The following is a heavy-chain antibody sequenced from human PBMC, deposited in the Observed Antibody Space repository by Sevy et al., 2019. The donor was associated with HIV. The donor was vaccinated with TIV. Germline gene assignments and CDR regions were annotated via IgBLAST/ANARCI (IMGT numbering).Heavy chain of an antibody. J-gene: IGHJ3*02. CDR3: ASRAIAVAGRYAFDI. CDR2: ISDTGST. D-gene: IGHD6-19*01. CDR1: GGSITRSNYY. Sequence: SETLSLTCTVSGGSITRSNYYWGWIRQPPGKGLEWVGSISDTGSTYYNPSLKSRVTIYRDTSKNQFSLKLNSVTVADTTIYYSASRAIAVAGRYAFDIWGQGTLVTVSS. V-gene: IGHV4-39*01.